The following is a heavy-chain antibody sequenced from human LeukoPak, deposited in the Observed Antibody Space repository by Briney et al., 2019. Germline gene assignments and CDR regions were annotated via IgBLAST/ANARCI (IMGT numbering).Heavy chain of an antibody. J-gene: IGHJ4*02. D-gene: IGHD3-3*01. V-gene: IGHV3-30*18. CDR2: ISYDGSNK. CDR1: GFTFSSYG. Sequence: PGGSLRLSCAASGFTFSSYGMHWVRQAPGKGLEWVAVISYDGSNKYYADSVKGRFTISRDNSKNTPYLQMNSLRAEDTAVYYCAKDFFPTDWGQGTLVTVSS. CDR3: AKDFFPTD.